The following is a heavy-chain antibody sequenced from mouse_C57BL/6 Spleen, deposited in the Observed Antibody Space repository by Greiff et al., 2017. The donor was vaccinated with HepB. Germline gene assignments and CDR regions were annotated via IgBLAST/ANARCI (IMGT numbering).Heavy chain of an antibody. CDR1: GFTFTDYY. V-gene: IGHV7-3*01. CDR3: ARYMRYSNPLYAMDY. J-gene: IGHJ4*01. CDR2: IRNKANGYTT. Sequence: DVKLVESGGGLVQPGGSLSLSCAASGFTFTDYYMSWVRQPPGKALEWLGFIRNKANGYTTEYSASVKGRFTISRDNSQSILYLQMNALRAEDSATYYCARYMRYSNPLYAMDYWGQGTSVTVSS. D-gene: IGHD2-5*01.